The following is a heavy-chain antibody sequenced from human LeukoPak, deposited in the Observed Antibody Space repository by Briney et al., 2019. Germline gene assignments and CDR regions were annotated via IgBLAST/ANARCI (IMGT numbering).Heavy chain of an antibody. V-gene: IGHV3-74*01. J-gene: IGHJ4*02. D-gene: IGHD1-1*01. CDR1: GLTFRNYW. CDR2: INGDGSGI. CDR3: TGGFGHNWSPFEN. Sequence: GGSLRLSCAVSGLTFRNYWMHWVRQAPGKGLVWVSRINGDGSGISYADSVKGRFTISRDNAKNTLSLQMNSLTDDDTALYYCTGGFGHNWSPFENWGQGTLVTASS.